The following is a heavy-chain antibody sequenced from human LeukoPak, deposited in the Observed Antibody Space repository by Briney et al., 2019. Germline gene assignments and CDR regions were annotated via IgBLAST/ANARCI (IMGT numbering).Heavy chain of an antibody. CDR1: GGSFSGYY. Sequence: PSETLSLTCAVYGGSFSGYYWSWIRQPPGKGLEWIGEINHSGSTNYNPSLKSRVTISVDTSKNQFSLKLSSVTAADTAVYYCARHNGDGYILELDYWGQGTLVTVSS. CDR2: INHSGST. J-gene: IGHJ4*02. D-gene: IGHD5-24*01. V-gene: IGHV4-34*01. CDR3: ARHNGDGYILELDY.